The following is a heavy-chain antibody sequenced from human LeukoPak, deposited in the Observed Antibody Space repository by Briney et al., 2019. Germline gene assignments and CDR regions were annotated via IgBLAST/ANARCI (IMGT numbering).Heavy chain of an antibody. J-gene: IGHJ4*02. V-gene: IGHV3-48*04. Sequence: GGSLRHSCAASGFKFSSFSMNWARQAPGKGLEWISYITSSSSSTYYADSVKGRFTISRDNAKNSLYLQMNSLSAEDTAVYYCARVIGSYGDSAYWGQGTLVTVSS. D-gene: IGHD4-17*01. CDR1: GFKFSSFS. CDR2: ITSSSSST. CDR3: ARVIGSYGDSAY.